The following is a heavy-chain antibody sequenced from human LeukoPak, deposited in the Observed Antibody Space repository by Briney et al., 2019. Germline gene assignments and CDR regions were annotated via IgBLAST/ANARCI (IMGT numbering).Heavy chain of an antibody. Sequence: PPETLSLTCAVYGGSFSGYYWSWIRQPPGKGLEWIGEINHSGSTNYNPSLKSRVTISVDTSKNQFSLKLSSVTAADTAVYYCARGRSSGWTNYFDYWGQGTLVTVSS. V-gene: IGHV4-34*01. D-gene: IGHD6-19*01. CDR1: GGSFSGYY. CDR3: ARGRSSGWTNYFDY. CDR2: INHSGST. J-gene: IGHJ4*02.